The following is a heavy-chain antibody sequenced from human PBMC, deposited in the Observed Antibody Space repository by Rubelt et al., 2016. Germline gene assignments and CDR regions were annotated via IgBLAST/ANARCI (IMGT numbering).Heavy chain of an antibody. CDR3: ARDWLQNDAFDI. CDR2: INHSGST. CDR1: GGSFSGYY. D-gene: IGHD3-9*01. Sequence: QVQLQQWGAGLLKPSETLSLTCAVYGGSFSGYYWSWIRQPSGKGLEWIGEINHSGSTNYNPSRKGRVTIYVGTSKNQVSLKLSSVTAADTAVYYCARDWLQNDAFDIWGQGTMVTVSS. V-gene: IGHV4-34*01. J-gene: IGHJ3*02.